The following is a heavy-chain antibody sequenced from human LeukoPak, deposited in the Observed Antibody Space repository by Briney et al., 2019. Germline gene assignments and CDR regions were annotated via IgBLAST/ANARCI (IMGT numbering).Heavy chain of an antibody. Sequence: PGGSLRLSCAASGFTFSSYAMSWVRQAPGKGLEWVSAISGSGGSTYYADSVKGRFTISRDTSKNTLFLQMNSLRAEDTAVYYCAKWGDYDILTGYYDPDYWGQGTLVTVSS. CDR3: AKWGDYDILTGYYDPDY. CDR1: GFTFSSYA. CDR2: ISGSGGST. D-gene: IGHD3-9*01. J-gene: IGHJ4*02. V-gene: IGHV3-23*01.